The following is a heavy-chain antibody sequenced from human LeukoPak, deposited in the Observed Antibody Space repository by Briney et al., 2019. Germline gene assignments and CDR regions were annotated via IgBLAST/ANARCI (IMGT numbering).Heavy chain of an antibody. V-gene: IGHV3-7*01. D-gene: IGHD3/OR15-3a*01. CDR3: ARGGPKGAFDI. CDR1: GFTFSSYW. Sequence: GGSLRLSCAASGFTFSSYWMTWVRQAPGKGLEWVVNIQEDGSEKYYVDSVKGRFTISRDNAKNSVYLQMDSLRAEDTAVYYCARGGPKGAFDIWGRGTMVTVSS. J-gene: IGHJ3*02. CDR2: IQEDGSEK.